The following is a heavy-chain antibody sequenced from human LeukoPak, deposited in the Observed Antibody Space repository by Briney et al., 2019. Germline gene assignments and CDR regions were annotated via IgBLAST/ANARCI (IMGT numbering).Heavy chain of an antibody. Sequence: ASVKVSCKASGYTLTGYYMHWVRQAPGQGLEWMGWINPNSGGKNYAQKFQGRVTMTRDTSISTAYMELSRLRSDDTAVYYCARSWNDWEVVGYWGQGTLVTVSS. D-gene: IGHD1-1*01. CDR2: INPNSGGK. J-gene: IGHJ4*02. CDR3: ARSWNDWEVVGY. V-gene: IGHV1-2*02. CDR1: GYTLTGYY.